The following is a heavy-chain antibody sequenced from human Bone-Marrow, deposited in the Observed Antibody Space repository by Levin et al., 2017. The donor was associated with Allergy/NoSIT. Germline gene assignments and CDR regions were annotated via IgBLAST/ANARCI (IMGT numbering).Heavy chain of an antibody. Sequence: PGGSLRLSCAVYGGSFSGYYWSWIRQPPGKGLEWIGEINHSGSTNYNPSLKSRVTISVDTSKNQFSLKLSSVTAADTAVYYCARWSQLSAYGMDVWGQGTTVTVSS. D-gene: IGHD5-18*01. CDR1: GGSFSGYY. CDR3: ARWSQLSAYGMDV. J-gene: IGHJ6*02. V-gene: IGHV4-34*01. CDR2: INHSGST.